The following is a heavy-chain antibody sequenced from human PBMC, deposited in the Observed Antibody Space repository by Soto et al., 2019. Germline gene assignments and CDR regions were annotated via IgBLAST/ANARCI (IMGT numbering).Heavy chain of an antibody. CDR2: IYHSGST. CDR1: GGSISSSNW. CDR3: ARSFSIFGAGPGY. Sequence: SETLSLTCAVSGGSISSSNWWSWVRQPPGKGLEWIGEIYHSGSTNYNPSLKSRVTISVDKSKNQFSLKLSSVTAADTAVYYCARSFSIFGAGPGYWGQGTLVTVSS. V-gene: IGHV4-4*02. J-gene: IGHJ4*02. D-gene: IGHD3-3*01.